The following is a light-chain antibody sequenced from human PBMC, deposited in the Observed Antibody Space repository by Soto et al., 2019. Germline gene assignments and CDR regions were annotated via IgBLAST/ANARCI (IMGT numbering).Light chain of an antibody. J-gene: IGKJ1*01. CDR3: PQYNSYSRK. Sequence: DIQMTQSTSTLSASVGDRVTITCRASQSISSWLAWYQQKPGKAPKLLIYDASSLESRDPSRYSGRASGTELTLNISSLQHDDFATYYCPQYNSYSRKFGQGTKVEIK. CDR1: QSISSW. V-gene: IGKV1-5*01. CDR2: DAS.